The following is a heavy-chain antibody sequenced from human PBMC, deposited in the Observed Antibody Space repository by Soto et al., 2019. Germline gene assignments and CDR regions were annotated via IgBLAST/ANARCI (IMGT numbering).Heavy chain of an antibody. CDR2: MNPNSGNT. CDR1: GYTFTSYD. V-gene: IGHV1-8*01. D-gene: IGHD3-3*01. Sequence: GASVKVSWKAAGYTFTSYDINWVRQATGQGLEWMGWMNPNSGNTGYAQKLQGRVTMTRNTSISTAYMELSSLRSEDTAVYYCARGRSGVVNRNRFDPWGQGTLVTVSS. CDR3: ARGRSGVVNRNRFDP. J-gene: IGHJ5*02.